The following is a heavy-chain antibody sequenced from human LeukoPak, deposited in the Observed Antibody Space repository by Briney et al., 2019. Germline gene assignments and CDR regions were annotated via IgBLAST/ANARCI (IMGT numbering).Heavy chain of an antibody. CDR3: ARVVWGWGFDY. CDR1: GYTLTSYG. V-gene: IGHV1-18*01. CDR2: ISAYNGNT. D-gene: IGHD7-27*01. J-gene: IGHJ4*02. Sequence: ASVKVSCKASGYTLTSYGIGWVRQAPGQGLEWMGWISAYNGNTNYAQKLQGRVTMTTDTSTSTAYMELRSLRSDDTAVYYCARVVWGWGFDYWGQGTLVTVSS.